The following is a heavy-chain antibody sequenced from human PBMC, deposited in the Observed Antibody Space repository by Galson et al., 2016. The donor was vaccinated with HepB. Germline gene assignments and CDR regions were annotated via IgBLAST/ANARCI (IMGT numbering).Heavy chain of an antibody. CDR2: ISAYNGKT. V-gene: IGHV1-18*01. Sequence: SVKVSCKASGYTFNNYVISWVRQAPGQGLEWVGWISAYNGKTNFPEKYLGRVTLTTDTSTRTAYMELRSLRSGDTAVYYCARGAGIAVADYFYYYAFDVWGQGTTVTVSS. CDR1: GYTFNNYV. CDR3: ARGAGIAVADYFYYYAFDV. J-gene: IGHJ6*02. D-gene: IGHD6-19*01.